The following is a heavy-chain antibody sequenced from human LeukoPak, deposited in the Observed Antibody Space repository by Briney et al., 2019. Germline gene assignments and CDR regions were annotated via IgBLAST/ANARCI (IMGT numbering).Heavy chain of an antibody. Sequence: GGSLRLSRAASGFTSSSYWMSWVRQAPGKGLEWVANIKQDGSEKYYVDSVKGRFTISRDNAKNSLYLQMNSLRAEDTAAYYCARDTGAAKDYYYYGMDVWGKGTTVTVSS. J-gene: IGHJ6*04. CDR2: IKQDGSEK. CDR3: ARDTGAAKDYYYYGMDV. D-gene: IGHD2-15*01. V-gene: IGHV3-7*03. CDR1: GFTSSSYW.